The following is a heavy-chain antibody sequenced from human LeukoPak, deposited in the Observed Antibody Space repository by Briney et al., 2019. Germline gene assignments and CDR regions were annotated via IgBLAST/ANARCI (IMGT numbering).Heavy chain of an antibody. CDR3: AKGPLIEVAGTTWDY. Sequence: GGSLRLSCAASGFTVSTNYMNWVRQAPGKGLEWVSVIYTGGTTYYADSVKGRFTISRDSSKNTLYLQMNSLRAEDTAVYYCAKGPLIEVAGTTWDYWGQGTLVTVSS. V-gene: IGHV3-53*01. J-gene: IGHJ4*02. D-gene: IGHD2-21*01. CDR2: IYTGGTT. CDR1: GFTVSTNY.